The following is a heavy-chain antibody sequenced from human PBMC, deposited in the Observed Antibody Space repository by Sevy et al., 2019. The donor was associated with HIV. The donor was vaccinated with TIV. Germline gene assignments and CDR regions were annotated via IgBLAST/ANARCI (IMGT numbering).Heavy chain of an antibody. CDR1: GYTLTALS. Sequence: SSVKVSCKVSGYTLTALSMHWVRQAPGKGLEWMGTFDPEDGETRFAQKFQGRVTMTEDTSTDTAYMELSSLRSDDTAVYYCAGGYCSGGSCPYWFDPWGQGTLVTVSS. CDR2: FDPEDGET. CDR3: AGGYCSGGSCPYWFDP. V-gene: IGHV1-24*01. J-gene: IGHJ5*02. D-gene: IGHD2-15*01.